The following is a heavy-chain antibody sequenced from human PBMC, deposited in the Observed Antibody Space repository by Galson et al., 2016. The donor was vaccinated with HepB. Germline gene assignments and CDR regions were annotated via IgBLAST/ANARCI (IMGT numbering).Heavy chain of an antibody. V-gene: IGHV3-33*01. CDR1: GFTFSSYG. CDR3: ARGSGYSGRYFQH. Sequence: SLRLSCAVSGFTFSSYGMHWVRQAPGKGLEWVAAIWYDGSNEYYADSVKGRLTISRDNSKDTLYLQMNSLRAEHTAVYYCARGSGYSGRYFQHWGQGTLVTVSS. D-gene: IGHD3-22*01. J-gene: IGHJ1*01. CDR2: IWYDGSNE.